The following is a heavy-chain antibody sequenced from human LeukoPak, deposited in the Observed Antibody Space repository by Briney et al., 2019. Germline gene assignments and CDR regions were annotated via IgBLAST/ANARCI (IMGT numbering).Heavy chain of an antibody. CDR3: AKDGLAFCGGDCYIEYYYYMDV. J-gene: IGHJ6*03. Sequence: GTSLRLSCVASGFSFSSFGMHWVRQAPGKGLEWVAVIWYGGSVKYYADSVKGRFTISRDNSKNTLYLQMNSLRAEDTAVYYCAKDGLAFCGGDCYIEYYYYMDVWGKGTTVTVSS. V-gene: IGHV3-30*18. CDR2: IWYGGSVK. CDR1: GFSFSSFG. D-gene: IGHD2-21*01.